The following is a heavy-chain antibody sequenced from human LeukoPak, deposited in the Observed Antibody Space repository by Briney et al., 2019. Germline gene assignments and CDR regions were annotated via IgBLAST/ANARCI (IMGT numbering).Heavy chain of an antibody. Sequence: ASVKVSCKASGYTFTTYYMHWVRQAPGQGLEWMGWINPNSGDTNHAQNFQGRVTLTRDTSISTAYMELSSLRSDDSAVYYCAGEYCSGGSCRQGFDYWGQGTLVTVSS. CDR1: GYTFTTYY. J-gene: IGHJ4*02. CDR2: INPNSGDT. CDR3: AGEYCSGGSCRQGFDY. D-gene: IGHD2-15*01. V-gene: IGHV1-2*02.